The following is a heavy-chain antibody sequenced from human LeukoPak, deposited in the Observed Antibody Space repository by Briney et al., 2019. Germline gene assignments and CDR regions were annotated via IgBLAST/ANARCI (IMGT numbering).Heavy chain of an antibody. D-gene: IGHD5-18*01. CDR3: ASPRPGYSYGYTAGGFDY. J-gene: IGHJ4*02. CDR2: IIPIFGTA. V-gene: IGHV1-69*06. Sequence: GASVKVSCKASGYTFTSYYMHWVRQAPGQGLEWMGGIIPIFGTANYAQKFQGRVTITADKSTSTAYMELSSLRSEDTAVYYCASPRPGYSYGYTAGGFDYWGQGTLVTVSS. CDR1: GYTFTSYY.